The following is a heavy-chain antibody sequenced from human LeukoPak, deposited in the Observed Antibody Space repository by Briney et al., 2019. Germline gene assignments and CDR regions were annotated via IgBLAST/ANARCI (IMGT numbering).Heavy chain of an antibody. CDR3: AREVVDATPSRDYYYYMDV. CDR1: GGSISSSSYY. V-gene: IGHV4-39*02. CDR2: IYYSGST. D-gene: IGHD2-15*01. Sequence: PSETLSLTCTVSGGSISSSSYYWGWIRQPPGKGLEWIGSIYYSGSTYYNPSLKSRVTISVDTSKNQFSLKLSSVTAADTAVYYCAREVVDATPSRDYYYYMDVWGKGTTVTVSS. J-gene: IGHJ6*03.